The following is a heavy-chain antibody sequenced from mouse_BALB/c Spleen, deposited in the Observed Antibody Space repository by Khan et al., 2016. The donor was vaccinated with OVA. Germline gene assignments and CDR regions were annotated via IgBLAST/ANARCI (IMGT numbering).Heavy chain of an antibody. CDR2: IWSDGIT. CDR1: GFSLTTYG. Sequence: QVRLQQSGPGLVAPSQSLSITCTVSGFSLTTYGVHWVRQPPGKGLEWLVVIWSDGITTYNSALKSRLSISKDNSKSPVFLKMNSLQTEDTAKYYCARGGFYAMDYWGQGTSVTVSS. CDR3: ARGGFYAMDY. V-gene: IGHV2-6*02. J-gene: IGHJ4*01.